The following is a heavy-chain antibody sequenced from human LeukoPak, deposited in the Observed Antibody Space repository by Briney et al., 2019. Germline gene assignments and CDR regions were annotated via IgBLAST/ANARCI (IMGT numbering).Heavy chain of an antibody. V-gene: IGHV3-23*01. CDR2: ISGSGGTT. Sequence: PGGSLRLSCAASGFTFRNYAMRWVRQAPGKGLEWVSAISGSGGTTYYADSVKGRFTISRDNSKNTMYLQMKSLRAEDTAVYYCASSVVRGPPGANAFDIWGQGTMVTVSS. D-gene: IGHD3-10*01. CDR3: ASSVVRGPPGANAFDI. J-gene: IGHJ3*02. CDR1: GFTFRNYA.